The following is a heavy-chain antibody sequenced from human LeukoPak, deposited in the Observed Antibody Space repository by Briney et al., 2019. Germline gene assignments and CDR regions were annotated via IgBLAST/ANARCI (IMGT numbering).Heavy chain of an antibody. D-gene: IGHD3-22*01. V-gene: IGHV4-31*03. Sequence: PSETLSLTCTVSGGSISIGGYYWSWIRQHPGKGLEWIGYIYYSGSTYYNPSLKSRVTISVDTSKNQFSLKLSSVTAADTAVYYCARSQDYYDSSLGPFDYWGQGTLVTVSS. CDR2: IYYSGST. CDR1: GGSISIGGYY. CDR3: ARSQDYYDSSLGPFDY. J-gene: IGHJ4*02.